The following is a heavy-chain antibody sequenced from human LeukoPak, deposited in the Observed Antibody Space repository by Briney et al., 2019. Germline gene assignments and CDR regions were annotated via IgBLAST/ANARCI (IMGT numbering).Heavy chain of an antibody. CDR3: AKRCIVIRGVFVIGLHKEAYYFDS. V-gene: IGHV3-23*01. J-gene: IGHJ4*02. CDR2: ISGSGGST. Sequence: GGSLRLSCGVSGITLSNYGMSWVRQAPGKGLEWVSGISGSGGSTYYADSVKGRFTSSRDNSKNTLYLQMNSLRAEDTAVYFCAKRCIVIRGVFVIGLHKEAYYFDSWGQGTLVTVSS. D-gene: IGHD3-10*01. CDR1: GITLSNYG.